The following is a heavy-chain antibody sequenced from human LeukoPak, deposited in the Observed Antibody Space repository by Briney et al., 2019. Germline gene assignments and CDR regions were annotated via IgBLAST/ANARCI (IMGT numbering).Heavy chain of an antibody. CDR2: IDGSGGTT. D-gene: IGHD2-2*01. J-gene: IGHJ4*02. Sequence: GGSLRLSCAASGFTFTRNAMAWVRQAPGKGLEWVSAIDGSGGTTFYADSVKGRVTISRVQSTNTVYLQMNSLRADDTAVYYCAKAHCSSTSCSRADNWGQGTLVIVSS. CDR3: AKAHCSSTSCSRADN. V-gene: IGHV3-23*01. CDR1: GFTFTRNA.